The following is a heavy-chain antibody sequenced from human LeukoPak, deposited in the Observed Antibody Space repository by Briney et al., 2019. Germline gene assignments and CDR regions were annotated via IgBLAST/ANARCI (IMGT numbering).Heavy chain of an antibody. V-gene: IGHV4-59*12. J-gene: IGHJ4*02. CDR2: IYYSGST. Sequence: PSETLSLTCTVSGGSISSYYWSWIRQSPGKGLEWIGYIYYSGSTYYNPSLKSRVTISVDTSKNQFSLKLSSVTAADTAVYYCAREGLVRGATDYWGQGTLVTVSS. D-gene: IGHD2-2*01. CDR3: AREGLVRGATDY. CDR1: GGSISSYY.